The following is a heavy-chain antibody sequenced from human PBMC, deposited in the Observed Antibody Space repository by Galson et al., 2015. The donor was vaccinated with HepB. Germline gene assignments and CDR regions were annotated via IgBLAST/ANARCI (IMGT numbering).Heavy chain of an antibody. CDR3: AQDLTYYYGSGSYFVAMDV. Sequence: SLRLSCAASGFSFSYFPMHWVRQAPGKGLDWVAVISYTGKYTNYADSGMGRFTISRDNSKNALYLQMNSLRTEDTALYYCAQDLTYYYGSGSYFVAMDVWGQGTTVTVSS. D-gene: IGHD3-10*01. V-gene: IGHV3-30-3*02. CDR2: ISYTGKYT. CDR1: GFSFSYFP. J-gene: IGHJ6*02.